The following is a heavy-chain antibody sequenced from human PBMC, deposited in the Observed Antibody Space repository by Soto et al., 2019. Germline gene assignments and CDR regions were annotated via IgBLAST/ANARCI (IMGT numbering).Heavy chain of an antibody. J-gene: IGHJ6*02. CDR1: GGSISSSSYY. Sequence: SETLSLTCTVSGGSISSSSYYWGWIRQPPGKGLEWIGSIYYSGGTYYNPSLKSRVTISVDTSKNQFSLKLSSVTAADTAVYYCARILRYFDWLPNVYGMDVWGQGTTVTVSS. CDR2: IYYSGGT. CDR3: ARILRYFDWLPNVYGMDV. V-gene: IGHV4-39*01. D-gene: IGHD3-9*01.